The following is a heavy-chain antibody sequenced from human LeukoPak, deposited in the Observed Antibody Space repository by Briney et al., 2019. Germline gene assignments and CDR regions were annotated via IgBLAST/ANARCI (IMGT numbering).Heavy chain of an antibody. J-gene: IGHJ4*02. V-gene: IGHV3-23*01. CDR2: IDGVGVRT. Sequence: GGSLRLSCAASGFTFNPYAMSWVRQAPGKGLEWVAVIDGVGVRTYYADSVKGRFTISRDNSKDTVFLQMNSLKADGTAVYYCAKASRQAAVASPLDYWGQGSLVTVSS. CDR3: AKASRQAAVASPLDY. CDR1: GFTFNPYA. D-gene: IGHD6-19*01.